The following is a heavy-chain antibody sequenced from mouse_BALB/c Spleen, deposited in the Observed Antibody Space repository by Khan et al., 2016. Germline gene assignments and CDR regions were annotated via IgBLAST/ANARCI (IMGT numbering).Heavy chain of an antibody. D-gene: IGHD1-2*01. CDR1: GYSITSGYG. V-gene: IGHV3-2*02. Sequence: EVQLQESGPGLVKPSQSLSPTCTVTGYSITSGYGWNWIRQFPGNKLEWMGYISYSGSTNYNPTLKSRISITRDTSKNQFYLQLNSVTTEDTATYDCAGTARIKYWGQGTTLTVSS. J-gene: IGHJ2*01. CDR3: AGTARIKY. CDR2: ISYSGST.